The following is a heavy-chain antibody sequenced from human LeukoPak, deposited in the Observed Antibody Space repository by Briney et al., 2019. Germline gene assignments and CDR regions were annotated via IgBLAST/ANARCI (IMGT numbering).Heavy chain of an antibody. V-gene: IGHV3-21*01. D-gene: IGHD6-13*01. Sequence: GGSLRLSCAASGFTFSSYSMNWVRQAPGKGLEWVSSISSNSNIYYADSVKGRFTISRDNAKNSLYLQMNSLRAEDTAVYYCASLYSSSWLEFDYWGQGTLVTISS. CDR3: ASLYSSSWLEFDY. CDR2: ISSNSNI. J-gene: IGHJ4*02. CDR1: GFTFSSYS.